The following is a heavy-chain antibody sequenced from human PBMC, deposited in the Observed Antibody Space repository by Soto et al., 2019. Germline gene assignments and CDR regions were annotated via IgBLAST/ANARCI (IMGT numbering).Heavy chain of an antibody. V-gene: IGHV3-21*01. CDR3: ARDPRIMITFGGVIVIPPVYYYYYGMDV. CDR1: GFTFSSYE. Sequence: PGGSLRLSCAASGFTFSSYEMNWIRQAPGKGLEWVSSISSSSSYIYYADSVKGRFTISRDNAKNSLYLQMNSLRAEDTAVYYCARDPRIMITFGGVIVIPPVYYYYYGMDVWGQGTTVTVSS. CDR2: ISSSSSYI. D-gene: IGHD3-16*02. J-gene: IGHJ6*02.